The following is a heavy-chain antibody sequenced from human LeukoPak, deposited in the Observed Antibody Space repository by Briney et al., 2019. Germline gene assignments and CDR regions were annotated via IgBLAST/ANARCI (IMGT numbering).Heavy chain of an antibody. CDR3: ARENYDFWSGYLFD. CDR2: IYYSGST. J-gene: IGHJ4*02. D-gene: IGHD3-3*01. V-gene: IGHV4-59*01. CDR1: GGSISSYY. Sequence: SETLSLTCTVSGGSISSYYWSWIRQPPGKGLEWIGYIYYSGSTNYNPSLKSRVTISVDTPKNQFSLKLSSVTAADTAVYYCARENYDFWSGYLFDWVQGTLVTVSS.